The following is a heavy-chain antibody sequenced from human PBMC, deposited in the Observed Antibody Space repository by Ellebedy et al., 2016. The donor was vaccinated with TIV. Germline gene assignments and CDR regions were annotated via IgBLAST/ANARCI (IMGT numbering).Heavy chain of an antibody. V-gene: IGHV1-24*01. CDR3: ATRRDLLVHNWFDP. CDR2: FDPEDGET. CDR1: GYTLTELS. J-gene: IGHJ5*02. D-gene: IGHD6-13*01. Sequence: AASVKVSCKVSGYTLTELSMHWVRQAPGKGLEWMGGFDPEDGETIYAQIFQGRVTMTEDISTDTAYMELSSLRSEDTAVYYCATRRDLLVHNWFDPWGQGTLVTVSS.